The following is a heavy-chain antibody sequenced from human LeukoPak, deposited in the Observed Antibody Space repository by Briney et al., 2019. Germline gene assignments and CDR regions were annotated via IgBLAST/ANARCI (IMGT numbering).Heavy chain of an antibody. Sequence: GGSLRLSCTDSGFTFSSHWVHWVRHSPGKGLVWVSRMNSDWSRINYADSVKGRFTISRDNAKNTLYLQMNSLRAEDTAVYYCARSGGGYLDNRGQGTLVTVSS. CDR1: GFTFSSHW. D-gene: IGHD3-10*01. V-gene: IGHV3-74*01. CDR3: ARSGGGYLDN. J-gene: IGHJ4*02. CDR2: MNSDWSRI.